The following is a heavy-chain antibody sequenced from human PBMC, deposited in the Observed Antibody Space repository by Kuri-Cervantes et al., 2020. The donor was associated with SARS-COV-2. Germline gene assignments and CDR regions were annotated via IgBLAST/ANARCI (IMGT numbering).Heavy chain of an antibody. CDR3: ARHLAVAPPRDY. CDR2: INHSGNT. D-gene: IGHD6-19*01. CDR1: GGSFSDYY. J-gene: IGHJ4*02. V-gene: IGHV4-34*01. Sequence: SQTLSLTCAVYGGSFSDYYWSWVRQPPGKGLEWIGEINHSGNTNYDPSLKSRVTISIDTSKNQFSLKLSSVTAADTAVYYCARHLAVAPPRDYWGQGTLVTVSS.